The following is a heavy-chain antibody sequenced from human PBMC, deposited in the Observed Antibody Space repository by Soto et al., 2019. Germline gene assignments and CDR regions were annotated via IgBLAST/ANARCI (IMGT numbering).Heavy chain of an antibody. CDR3: ARGQTMVRGVMGYYYYGMDV. V-gene: IGHV4-34*01. CDR1: GGSFSGYY. Sequence: SETLSLTCAVYGGSFSGYYWSWIRQPPGKGLEWIGEITHSGSTNYTPSLNSRVTISVDTSKNQFSLKLSSVTAADTAVYYFARGQTMVRGVMGYYYYGMDVWGQGTTVTVSS. D-gene: IGHD3-10*01. J-gene: IGHJ6*02. CDR2: ITHSGST.